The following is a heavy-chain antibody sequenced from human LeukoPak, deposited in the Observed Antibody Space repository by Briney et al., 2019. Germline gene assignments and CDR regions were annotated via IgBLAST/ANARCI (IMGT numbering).Heavy chain of an antibody. CDR1: GFSLSS. Sequence: GSLRLSCAASGFSLSSMNWVRQAPGKGLEWVSSISSSSSYIYYADSVKGRFTLSRDNAKKSLHLQMNSLRAEDTAVYYCARAPHPYCSGGNCIYFDYWGQGTLVTVSS. V-gene: IGHV3-21*01. CDR3: ARAPHPYCSGGNCIYFDY. CDR2: ISSSSSYI. D-gene: IGHD2-15*01. J-gene: IGHJ4*02.